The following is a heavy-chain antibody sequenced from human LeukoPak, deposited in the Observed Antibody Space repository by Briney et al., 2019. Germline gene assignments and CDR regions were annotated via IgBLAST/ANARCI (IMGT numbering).Heavy chain of an antibody. V-gene: IGHV3-7*01. CDR2: IKQDGSET. D-gene: IGHD5-12*01. J-gene: IGHJ4*02. CDR1: GFTFGNYW. CDR3: ARSTPSGFSDYDSPYYFDY. Sequence: PGGSLRLSCAASGFTFGNYWMTWVRQAPGKGLEWVARIKQDGSETYYVDSVKGRFTISRDNAKKSMYLHMNSLRAEDTAVYHCARSTPSGFSDYDSPYYFDYWGQGTLVTVSA.